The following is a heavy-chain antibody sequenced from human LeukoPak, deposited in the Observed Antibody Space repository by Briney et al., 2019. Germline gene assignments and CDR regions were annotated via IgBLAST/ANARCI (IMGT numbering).Heavy chain of an antibody. D-gene: IGHD3-22*01. V-gene: IGHV4-38-2*02. Sequence: SETLSLTCTVSGYSISSGYYWGWIRQPPGKGLEWIGIIYYSGSTYYNPSLESRVTISVDTSKNQFSLKLSSVTAADTAVYYCARRSGDYYDSSGLYYYYYYMDVWGKGTTVTISS. CDR3: ARRSGDYYDSSGLYYYYYYMDV. CDR1: GYSISSGYY. J-gene: IGHJ6*03. CDR2: IYYSGST.